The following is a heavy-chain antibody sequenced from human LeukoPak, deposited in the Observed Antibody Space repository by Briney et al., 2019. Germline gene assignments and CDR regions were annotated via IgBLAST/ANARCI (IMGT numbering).Heavy chain of an antibody. Sequence: SETLSLTCTVSGGSISSSSYYWGWIRQPPGKGLEWIGSIYYSGSTYYNPSLKSRVTISVDTSKNQFSLKLSSVTAADTAVYYCARGLGGSGSYYNYWGQGTLVTVSS. CDR1: GGSISSSSYY. CDR2: IYYSGST. J-gene: IGHJ4*02. CDR3: ARGLGGSGSYYNY. D-gene: IGHD3-10*01. V-gene: IGHV4-39*07.